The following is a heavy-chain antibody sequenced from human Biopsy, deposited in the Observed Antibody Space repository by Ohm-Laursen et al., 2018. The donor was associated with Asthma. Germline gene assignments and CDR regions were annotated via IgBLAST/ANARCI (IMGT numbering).Heavy chain of an antibody. CDR1: GGSISSDDYY. J-gene: IGHJ4*02. Sequence: SETLSLTCPVSGGSISSDDYYWSWIRQAPGKGLAWIGHIYYTGTTNYSPSLKSPATISVSRSKNQFSLKLTSVTAADTAVYYCARQQFATSPDDYWGRGTLVTVSS. CDR3: ARQQFATSPDDY. CDR2: IYYTGTT. V-gene: IGHV4-39*01. D-gene: IGHD5-24*01.